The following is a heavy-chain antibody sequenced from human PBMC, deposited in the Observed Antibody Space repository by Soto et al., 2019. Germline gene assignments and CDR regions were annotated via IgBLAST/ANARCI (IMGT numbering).Heavy chain of an antibody. CDR1: GYTFTSYD. Sequence: QVQLVQSGAEVKKPGASVKVSCEASGYTFTSYDINWVRQATGQGLEWMGWMNPNSGNTGYAQKFQGRVTMTRNTSISTAYMELSSLRSEDTAVYYCAVIGYSYGYGEVYNWFDPWGQGTLVTVSS. CDR3: AVIGYSYGYGEVYNWFDP. V-gene: IGHV1-8*01. J-gene: IGHJ5*02. D-gene: IGHD5-18*01. CDR2: MNPNSGNT.